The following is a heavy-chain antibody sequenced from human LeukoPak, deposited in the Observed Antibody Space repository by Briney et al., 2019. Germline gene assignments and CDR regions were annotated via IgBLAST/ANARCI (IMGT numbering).Heavy chain of an antibody. D-gene: IGHD3-22*01. CDR1: GYTFTGYY. CDR3: ARVGYYDSSGFYDF. J-gene: IGHJ4*02. Sequence: ASVKVSCEASGYTFTGYYMHWVRQAPGQGLEWMGRINPNSGGTNYAQKFQGRVTMTRDTSINTAYMELSRLRSDDTAVYYCARVGYYDSSGFYDFWGQGTLVTVSS. V-gene: IGHV1-2*06. CDR2: INPNSGGT.